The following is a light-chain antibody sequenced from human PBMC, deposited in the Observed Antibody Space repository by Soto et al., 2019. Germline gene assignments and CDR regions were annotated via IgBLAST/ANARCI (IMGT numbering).Light chain of an antibody. V-gene: IGLV2-14*01. Sequence: QSVLTQPASVSGSPGQSITISCTGTSSDVGGYNYVSWYQQHPGKAPKLMIYDVSNRPSGISNRFSGSKSGNTASLTISGLQAEDEADYYCSLYTDNNIVVFGGGTKLTVL. CDR1: SSDVGGYNY. CDR2: DVS. J-gene: IGLJ2*01. CDR3: SLYTDNNIVV.